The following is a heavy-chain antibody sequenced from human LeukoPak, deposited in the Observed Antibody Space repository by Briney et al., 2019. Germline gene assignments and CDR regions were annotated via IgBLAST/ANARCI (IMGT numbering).Heavy chain of an antibody. J-gene: IGHJ3*02. Sequence: SETLSLTCAVYGGSFSGYYWSWIRQPPGKGLEWIGEINHSGSTNYNPSLKSRVTISVDTSKNQFSLKLSSVTAADTAVYYCAGYDYGDYGGAFDIWGQGTMVTVSS. D-gene: IGHD4-17*01. V-gene: IGHV4-34*01. CDR2: INHSGST. CDR3: AGYDYGDYGGAFDI. CDR1: GGSFSGYY.